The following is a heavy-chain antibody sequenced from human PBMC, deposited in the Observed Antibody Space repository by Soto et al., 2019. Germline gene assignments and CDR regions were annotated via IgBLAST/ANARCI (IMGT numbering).Heavy chain of an antibody. V-gene: IGHV4-59*08. CDR2: IYYSGST. Sequence: QVQLQESGPGLVKPSETLSLTCTVSGGSISSYYWSWIRQPPGKGLEWIGYIYYSGSTNYNPSLKSRVTISVDTSKNQFSLKLSSVTAADTAVYYCACSSPTPYSGYEPQFDYWGQGTLVTVSS. J-gene: IGHJ4*02. CDR1: GGSISSYY. CDR3: ACSSPTPYSGYEPQFDY. D-gene: IGHD5-12*01.